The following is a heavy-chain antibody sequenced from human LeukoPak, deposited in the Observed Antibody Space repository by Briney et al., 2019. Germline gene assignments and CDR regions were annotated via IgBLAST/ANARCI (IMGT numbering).Heavy chain of an antibody. Sequence: PSETLSLTCTVSGGSISSDRFYWTWVRQPAGKGLEWIGRIKGSITNYNPSLKSRINISVDTSTNQFSLKLNSLTAADTAVYYCARVPDWTYAADYWGHGTLVTVSS. J-gene: IGHJ4*01. V-gene: IGHV4-61*02. CDR1: GGSISSDRFY. CDR2: IKGSIT. D-gene: IGHD3/OR15-3a*01. CDR3: ARVPDWTYAADY.